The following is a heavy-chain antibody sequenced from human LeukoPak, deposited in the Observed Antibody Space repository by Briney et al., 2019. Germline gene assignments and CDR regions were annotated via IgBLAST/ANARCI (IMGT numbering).Heavy chain of an antibody. CDR1: GFTFRSYY. V-gene: IGHV3-7*01. J-gene: IGHJ4*02. D-gene: IGHD4-23*01. CDR2: IRRDATTK. CDR3: ARDDDGNLDF. Sequence: GGSLRLSYAASGFTFRSYYMAWVRQSPGKGPEWVANIRRDATTKNYVDSVRGRFTISRDNSMDSLYLQMNSLRVEDTAVYYCARDDDGNLDFWGQGTLVAVSS.